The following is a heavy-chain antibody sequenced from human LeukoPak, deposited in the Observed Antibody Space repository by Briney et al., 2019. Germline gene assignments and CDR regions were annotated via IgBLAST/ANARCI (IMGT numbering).Heavy chain of an antibody. J-gene: IGHJ6*02. V-gene: IGHV1-18*01. D-gene: IGHD6-13*01. CDR1: GYTFTSYG. Sequence: GASVKVSCKASGYTFTSYGISWVRQAPGQGLEWMGWISAYNGNTNYAQKLQGRVTMTTDTSTSTAYMELRSLRSDDTAVYYCASPYSSSPSTYYYYYGMDVWGQGTTVTVSS. CDR2: ISAYNGNT. CDR3: ASPYSSSPSTYYYYYGMDV.